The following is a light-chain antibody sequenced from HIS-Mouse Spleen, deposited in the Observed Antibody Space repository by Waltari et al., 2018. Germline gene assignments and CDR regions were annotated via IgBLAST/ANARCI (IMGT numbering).Light chain of an antibody. CDR2: QDS. J-gene: IGLJ1*01. Sequence: SYELTQPPSVSVSPGQTASNTFSGDKLGDKYACWYQQKPGQSPVLVIYQDSKRPSGIPERFSGSNSGNTATLTISGTQAMDEADYYCQAWDSSTYVFGTGTKVTVL. V-gene: IGLV3-1*01. CDR3: QAWDSSTYV. CDR1: KLGDKY.